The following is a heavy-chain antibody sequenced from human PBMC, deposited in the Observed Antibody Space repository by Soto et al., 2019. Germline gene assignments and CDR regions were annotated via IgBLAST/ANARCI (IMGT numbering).Heavy chain of an antibody. CDR2: ISSSSSYI. D-gene: IGHD2-2*03. J-gene: IGHJ6*03. CDR3: ASLPGYCSSTSCYYHYYYYMDV. V-gene: IGHV3-21*01. Sequence: GGSLRLSCAASGFTFSSYSMNWVRQAPGKGLEWVSSISSSSSYIYYADSVKGRFTISRDNAKNSLYLQMNSLRAEDTAVYYCASLPGYCSSTSCYYHYYYYMDVWGKGTTVTVSS. CDR1: GFTFSSYS.